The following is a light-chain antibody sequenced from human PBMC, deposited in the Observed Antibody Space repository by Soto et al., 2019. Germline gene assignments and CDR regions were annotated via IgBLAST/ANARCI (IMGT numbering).Light chain of an antibody. V-gene: IGLV2-11*01. CDR3: CSYAGSYSYV. J-gene: IGLJ1*01. CDR2: DVS. Sequence: QSAPTQPRSVSGSPGQSVTISCTGTSSDVGGYNYVSWYQEHPGKAPKVMIFDVSKRPSGVPDRFSGSKSGNTASLTISGLQAEDEADYYCCSYAGSYSYVFGTGTKLTVL. CDR1: SSDVGGYNY.